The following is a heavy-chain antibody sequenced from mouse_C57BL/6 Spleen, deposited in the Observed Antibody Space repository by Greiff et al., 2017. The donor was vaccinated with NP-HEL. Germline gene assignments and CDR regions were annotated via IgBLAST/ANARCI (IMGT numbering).Heavy chain of an antibody. D-gene: IGHD1-1*01. CDR3: ASRLYGGAMDY. Sequence: QVQLQQSGPGLVAPSQSLSITCTVSGFSLTSYGVDWVRQSPGKGLEWLGVIWGVGSTNYNSALKSRLSISKDNSKSQVFLKMNSLQTDDTAMYYCASRLYGGAMDYWGQGTSVTVSS. CDR1: GFSLTSYG. CDR2: IWGVGST. J-gene: IGHJ4*01. V-gene: IGHV2-6*01.